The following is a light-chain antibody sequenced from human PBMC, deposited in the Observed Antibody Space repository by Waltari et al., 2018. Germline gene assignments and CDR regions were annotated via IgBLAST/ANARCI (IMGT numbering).Light chain of an antibody. Sequence: QSALTPPASVSGSPGQSITIPCTGTRSAVGGSNSASRYQQHPGKAPKLIIYEVTNRPSGVSNRFSGSKSGNMASLTISGLQAEDEADYYCSSYRTGGTVVFGGGTKLTVL. CDR2: EVT. CDR3: SSYRTGGTVV. J-gene: IGLJ2*01. CDR1: RSAVGGSNS. V-gene: IGLV2-14*01.